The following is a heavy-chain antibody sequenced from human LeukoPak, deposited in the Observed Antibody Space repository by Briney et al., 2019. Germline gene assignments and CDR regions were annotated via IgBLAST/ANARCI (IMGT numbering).Heavy chain of an antibody. D-gene: IGHD6-19*01. J-gene: IGHJ4*02. CDR2: IYTSGST. V-gene: IGHV4-61*02. CDR1: GGSISSSSYY. Sequence: PSETLSLTCTVSGGSISSSSYYWGWIRQPAGKGLEWIGRIYTSGSTNYNPSLKSRVTMSVDTSKNQFSLKLSSVTAADTAVYYCAREYSSGWYRKFDYWGQGTLVTVSS. CDR3: AREYSSGWYRKFDY.